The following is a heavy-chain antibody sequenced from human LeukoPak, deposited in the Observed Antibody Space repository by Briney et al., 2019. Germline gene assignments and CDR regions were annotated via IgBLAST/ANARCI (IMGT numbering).Heavy chain of an antibody. D-gene: IGHD6-13*01. V-gene: IGHV3-30*04. CDR1: GFTFRNYA. CDR3: VRPYTSGWYLFDY. Sequence: PGRSLRLSCAASGFTFRNYAMHWVRQAPGKGLEWVAVTSSDGSNEYYADSVRGRFSISRDNSKNTVYLQMNSLRAEDTALYYCVRPYTSGWYLFDYWGQGTLVTVSS. CDR2: TSSDGSNE. J-gene: IGHJ4*02.